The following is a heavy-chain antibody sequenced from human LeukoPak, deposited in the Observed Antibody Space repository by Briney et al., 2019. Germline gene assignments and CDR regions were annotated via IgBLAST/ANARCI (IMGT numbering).Heavy chain of an antibody. D-gene: IGHD6-13*01. CDR3: AKDKGSSSWYVAAIDI. CDR2: ISGSGGST. V-gene: IGHV3-23*01. Sequence: GGSLRLSCVVSGFIFRDYGLSWVRQAPGKGLEWVSAISGSGGSTYYADSVKGRLTISRDNSKNTLYVQMNSLRAEDTAVYYCAKDKGSSSWYVAAIDISGQGTMVTVSS. J-gene: IGHJ3*02. CDR1: GFIFRDYG.